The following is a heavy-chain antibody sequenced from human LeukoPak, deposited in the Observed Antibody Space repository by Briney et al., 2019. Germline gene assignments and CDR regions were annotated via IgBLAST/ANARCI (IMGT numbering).Heavy chain of an antibody. CDR3: ARVGYRAVAGPLGD. CDR1: GGSFSGYY. V-gene: IGHV4-34*01. J-gene: IGHJ4*02. D-gene: IGHD6-19*01. Sequence: SETLSLTCAVYGGSFSGYYWSWIRQPPGKGLEWIGEINHSGSTNYNPSLKSRVTIPVDTSKNQFSLKLSSVTAADTAVYYCARVGYRAVAGPLGDWGQGTLVTVSS. CDR2: INHSGST.